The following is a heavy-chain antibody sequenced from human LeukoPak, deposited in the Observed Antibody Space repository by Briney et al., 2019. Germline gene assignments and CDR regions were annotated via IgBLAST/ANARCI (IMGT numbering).Heavy chain of an antibody. D-gene: IGHD3-10*01. CDR2: ISYDGSNK. Sequence: PGGSLRLSCAASGFTFSSYAVSWVRQAPGKGLEWVAVISYDGSNKYYADSVKGRFTISRDNSKNTLYLQMNSLRAEDTAVYYCAKDAPGPWDYWGQGTLVTVSS. J-gene: IGHJ4*02. V-gene: IGHV3-30*18. CDR1: GFTFSSYA. CDR3: AKDAPGPWDY.